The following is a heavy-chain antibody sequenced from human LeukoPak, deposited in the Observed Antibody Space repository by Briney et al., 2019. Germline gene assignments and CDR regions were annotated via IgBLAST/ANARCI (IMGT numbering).Heavy chain of an antibody. V-gene: IGHV3-30*03. Sequence: GGSLRLSCAASGFTFSSYGMHWVRQAPGKGLEWVAVISYDGSNKYYADSVKGRFTISRDNSKNTLYLQMNSLRAEDTAVYYCAREGFRPLFDYWGQGTLVTVSS. CDR2: ISYDGSNK. CDR1: GFTFSSYG. J-gene: IGHJ4*02. CDR3: AREGFRPLFDY.